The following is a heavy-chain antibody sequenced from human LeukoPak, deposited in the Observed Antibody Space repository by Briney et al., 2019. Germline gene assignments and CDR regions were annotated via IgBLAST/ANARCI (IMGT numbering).Heavy chain of an antibody. D-gene: IGHD3-10*01. CDR3: ATSMVRGPFDV. J-gene: IGHJ3*01. V-gene: IGHV1-2*02. CDR2: INPNSGGT. Sequence: ASVKVSCKASGYTFTGYYMHWVRQAPGQGLEWMGWINPNSGGTNYAQKFQGRVTMTRDTSISTAYMELRSLTSDDTAVYYCATSMVRGPFDVWGQGTKVIVSS. CDR1: GYTFTGYY.